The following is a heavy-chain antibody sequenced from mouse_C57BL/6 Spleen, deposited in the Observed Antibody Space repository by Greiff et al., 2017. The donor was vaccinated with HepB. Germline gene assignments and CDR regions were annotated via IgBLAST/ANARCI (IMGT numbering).Heavy chain of an antibody. CDR3: ARHYYGSSYGYFDV. CDR1: GFTFSSYG. Sequence: EVQGVESGGDLVKPGGSLKLSCAASGFTFSSYGMSWVRQTPDKRLEWVATISSGGSCTYYPDSVKGRFTISRDNAKNTLYMQMSSLKSEDTAMYYCARHYYGSSYGYFDVWGTGTTVTVSS. CDR2: ISSGGSCT. D-gene: IGHD1-1*01. V-gene: IGHV5-6*01. J-gene: IGHJ1*03.